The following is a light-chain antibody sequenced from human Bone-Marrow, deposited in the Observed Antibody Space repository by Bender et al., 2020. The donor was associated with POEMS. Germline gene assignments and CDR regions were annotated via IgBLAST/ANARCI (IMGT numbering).Light chain of an antibody. CDR1: SSNIGAGYE. Sequence: QSVLTQPPSVSGAPGQGVTISCTGSSSNIGAGYEVHWYQQLPGTAPKLLISDINNRPSGVPDRFSGSKSGTSASLAISGLQSEDEADYYCAAWEDSLNGWVFGGGTKLTVL. CDR2: DIN. V-gene: IGLV1-50*01. CDR3: AAWEDSLNGWV. J-gene: IGLJ3*02.